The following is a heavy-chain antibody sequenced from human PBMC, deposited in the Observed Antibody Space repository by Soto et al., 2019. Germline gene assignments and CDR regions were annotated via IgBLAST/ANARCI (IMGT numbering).Heavy chain of an antibody. Sequence: GGSLRLSCAASGFTFSSYAMNWVRQAPGKGLEWVSAISGSGGSTYYADSVKGRFTISRDSSKNTLYLQMNSLRAEDTAVYYCAKGNSWAPALVLDIWGQGTMVTVSS. D-gene: IGHD1-7*01. CDR2: ISGSGGST. CDR3: AKGNSWAPALVLDI. CDR1: GFTFSSYA. J-gene: IGHJ3*02. V-gene: IGHV3-23*01.